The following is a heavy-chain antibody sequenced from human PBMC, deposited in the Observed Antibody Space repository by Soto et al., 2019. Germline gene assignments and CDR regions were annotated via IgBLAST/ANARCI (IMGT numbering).Heavy chain of an antibody. D-gene: IGHD1-26*01. CDR1: GASITYGGYS. V-gene: IGHV4-30-2*01. CDR3: ARGGGSDSFDY. Sequence: SETLSLTCTVSGASITYGGYSWSWIRQTPGKGLEWIGYINHLETTFYNPSFESRLTLSIDRAKNQFSLNLNSMSAADRAVYFCARGGGSDSFDYWGKGIPVTVSS. J-gene: IGHJ4*02. CDR2: INHLETT.